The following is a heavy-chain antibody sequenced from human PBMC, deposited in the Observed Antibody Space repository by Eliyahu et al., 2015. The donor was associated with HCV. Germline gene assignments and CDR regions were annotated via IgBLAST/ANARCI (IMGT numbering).Heavy chain of an antibody. CDR2: IYWDDEK. V-gene: IGHV2-5*02. D-gene: IGHD5-24*01. J-gene: IGHJ5*02. CDR3: AQTRWXKALSWFDP. CDR1: GFSLRXSGVG. Sequence: QITLKESGPTLVKPTETLTLTCTFSGFSLRXSGVGXGWIRQPPGKALELLALIYWDDEKRYSPSLESRLTITKDTSKNEVVLRMTNMDPADTATYYCAQTRWXKALSWFDPWGQGTRVTVSS.